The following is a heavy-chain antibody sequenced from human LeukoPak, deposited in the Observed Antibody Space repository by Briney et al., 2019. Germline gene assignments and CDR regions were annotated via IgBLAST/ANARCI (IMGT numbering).Heavy chain of an antibody. CDR2: INQNEVVK. CDR3: TRTVNAASDF. V-gene: IGHV3-7*03. J-gene: IGHJ4*02. CDR1: GFIFGDYW. Sequence: GGSLRLSCVASGFIFGDYWMRWVRQAPGKGLEWVASINQNEVVKYYVDSVKGRFTISRDNAKTSLFLQMNSLRIDDTAMYYCTRTVNAASDFWGQGTLVTVSS. D-gene: IGHD2-2*01.